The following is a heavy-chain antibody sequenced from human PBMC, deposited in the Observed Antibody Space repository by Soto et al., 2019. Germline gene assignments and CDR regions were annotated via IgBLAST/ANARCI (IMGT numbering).Heavy chain of an antibody. CDR2: IYYSGST. J-gene: IGHJ4*02. Sequence: SETLSLTCTVSGGSVSSYYWGWIRQPPGKGLERIGYIYYSGSTKYNPSLKSRVTMSVDTSNNQFSLKVSSVTAADTAVYYCARHSNRNYGLYYFDFWGLGALDTVSS. D-gene: IGHD4-4*01. CDR3: ARHSNRNYGLYYFDF. CDR1: GGSVSSYY. V-gene: IGHV4-59*08.